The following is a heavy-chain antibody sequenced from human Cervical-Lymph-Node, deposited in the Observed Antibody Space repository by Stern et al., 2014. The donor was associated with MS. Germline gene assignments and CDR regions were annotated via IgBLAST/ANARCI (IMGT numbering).Heavy chain of an antibody. V-gene: IGHV1-69*01. Sequence: QVHLVESGAAVTKPGSSVKVSCKVSGGTFSKFPSSLVRQAPGQGLEWMGGIFPVLGTPTYAQEFRGRVTITADVSTSTVYMELSSLRSDDTAVYYCALSSETSDRWYSLGYDLWGQGTLVTVSS. D-gene: IGHD6-13*01. CDR1: GGTFSKFP. CDR3: ALSSETSDRWYSLGYDL. J-gene: IGHJ5*02. CDR2: IFPVLGTP.